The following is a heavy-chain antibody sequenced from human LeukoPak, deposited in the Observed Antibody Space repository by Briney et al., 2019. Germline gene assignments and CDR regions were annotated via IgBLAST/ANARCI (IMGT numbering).Heavy chain of an antibody. Sequence: TSETLSLTCTVSGGSISSSSYYWGWIRQPPGKGLEWIGSIYYSGSTYYNPSLKSRVTISVGTSKNQFSLKLSSVTAADTAVYYCARDASARYFDWLSYFDYWGQGTLVTVSS. J-gene: IGHJ4*02. CDR3: ARDASARYFDWLSYFDY. V-gene: IGHV4-39*07. CDR2: IYYSGST. CDR1: GGSISSSSYY. D-gene: IGHD3-9*01.